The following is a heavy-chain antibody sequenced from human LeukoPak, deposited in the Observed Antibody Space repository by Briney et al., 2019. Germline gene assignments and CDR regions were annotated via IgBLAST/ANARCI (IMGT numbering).Heavy chain of an antibody. V-gene: IGHV3-74*01. CDR2: INSDGSST. D-gene: IGHD3-10*01. J-gene: IGHJ6*03. CDR3: AKSHRYVSRSYKSYYYMDV. CDR1: GFTFSSYW. Sequence: GGSLRLSCPASGFTFSSYWMHWVRQAPGKGLVWVSRINSDGSSTSYADSVKGRFTISRDNAKNSLYLQMNSLRAEDTAVYYCAKSHRYVSRSYKSYYYMDVWGKGTTVTISS.